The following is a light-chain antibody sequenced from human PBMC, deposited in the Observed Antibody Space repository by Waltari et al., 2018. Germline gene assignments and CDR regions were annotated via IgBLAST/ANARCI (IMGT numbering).Light chain of an antibody. Sequence: QSALTQPRSVSGSPGQSVTISCTGTSSDVGDYNYVSWYQHHPGKAPQLMIYDVTKRPSGVPDSFSGSKSGNTASLTISGLQAEDEADYYCCSYAGSHTWVFGGGTKLTVL. CDR3: CSYAGSHTWV. J-gene: IGLJ3*02. CDR1: SSDVGDYNY. CDR2: DVT. V-gene: IGLV2-11*01.